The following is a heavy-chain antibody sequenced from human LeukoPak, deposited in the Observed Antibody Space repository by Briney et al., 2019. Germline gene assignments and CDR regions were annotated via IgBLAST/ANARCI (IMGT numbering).Heavy chain of an antibody. V-gene: IGHV3-33*08. CDR1: GFTFSSYG. D-gene: IGHD5-18*01. Sequence: GRSLRLSCAASGFTFSSYGMPWVRQAPGKGLEWVAVIWYDGSNKYYADSVKGRFTISRDNSKNTLYLQMNSLRAEDTAVYYCARRRGYSSVDYWGQGTLVTVSS. J-gene: IGHJ4*02. CDR3: ARRRGYSSVDY. CDR2: IWYDGSNK.